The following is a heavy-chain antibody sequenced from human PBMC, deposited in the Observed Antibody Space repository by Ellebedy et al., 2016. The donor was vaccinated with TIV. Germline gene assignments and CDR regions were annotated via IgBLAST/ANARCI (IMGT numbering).Heavy chain of an antibody. D-gene: IGHD6-19*01. CDR1: GYSFTSYW. V-gene: IGHV5-10-1*01. Sequence: GESLKISXKGSGYSFTSYWISWVRQMPGKGLEWMGRIDPSDSYSNYSPSFQGHVTISADKSISTAYLQWTSLKASDTTMYYCARRRSSVRREGQHFDSWGQGTLVTVSS. J-gene: IGHJ4*02. CDR3: ARRRSSVRREGQHFDS. CDR2: IDPSDSYS.